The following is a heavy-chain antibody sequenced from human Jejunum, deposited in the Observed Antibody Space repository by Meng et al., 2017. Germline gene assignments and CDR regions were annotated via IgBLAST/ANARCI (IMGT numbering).Heavy chain of an antibody. CDR2: INHSGST. Sequence: QVQIQQWGAGLLRPSEPLSLPCAVYGASFSGYKWNWIRQPPGKGLEWIGEINHSGSTTYNPSLKSRVTMSVDTSKNQFSLKVDSVSAADTAVYYCARRLPYFDTGFYDFWGQGTLVTVSS. V-gene: IGHV4-34*01. D-gene: IGHD3-9*01. CDR1: GASFSGYK. CDR3: ARRLPYFDTGFYDF. J-gene: IGHJ4*02.